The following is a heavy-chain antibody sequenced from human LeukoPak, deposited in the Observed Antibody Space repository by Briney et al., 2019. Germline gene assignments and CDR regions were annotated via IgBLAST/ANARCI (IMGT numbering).Heavy chain of an antibody. D-gene: IGHD1-26*01. CDR3: ASSIVGVADY. CDR2: ISSSSSYI. V-gene: IGHV3-21*01. Sequence: GGSLRLSCAASGFTFSSYSMNWVRQAPGKGLEWVSSISSSSSYIYYADSVKGRFTISRDNAKNSLYLQMNSPRAEDTAVYYCASSIVGVADYWGQGTLVTVSS. J-gene: IGHJ4*02. CDR1: GFTFSSYS.